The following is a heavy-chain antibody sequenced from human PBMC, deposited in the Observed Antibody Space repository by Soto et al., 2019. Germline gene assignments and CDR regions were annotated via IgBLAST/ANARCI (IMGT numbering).Heavy chain of an antibody. V-gene: IGHV1-3*01. Sequence: ASVKVSCKASGYTFTSYAMHWVRQAPGQRLEWMGWINAGNGNTKYSQKFQGRVTITRDTSASTAYMELSSLRSEDTAVYYCARDPGSSYDYIWGSYRYNHWFDPWGQGTLVTVSS. CDR3: ARDPGSSYDYIWGSYRYNHWFDP. CDR1: GYTFTSYA. J-gene: IGHJ5*02. CDR2: INAGNGNT. D-gene: IGHD3-16*02.